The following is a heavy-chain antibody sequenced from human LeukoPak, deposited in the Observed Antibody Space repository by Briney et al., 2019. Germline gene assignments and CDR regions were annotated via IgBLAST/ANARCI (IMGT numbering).Heavy chain of an antibody. CDR1: GYTFTSYA. Sequence: GASVKVSCKASGYTFTSYAMNWVRQAPGQGLEWMGWINTNTGNPTYAQGFTGRFVFSLDTSVSTAYLQISSLKAEDTAVYYCARECYAPTRYSGYDRIDYYYYYYMDVWGKGTTVTVSS. CDR2: INTNTGNP. D-gene: IGHD5-12*01. V-gene: IGHV7-4-1*02. CDR3: ARECYAPTRYSGYDRIDYYYYYYMDV. J-gene: IGHJ6*03.